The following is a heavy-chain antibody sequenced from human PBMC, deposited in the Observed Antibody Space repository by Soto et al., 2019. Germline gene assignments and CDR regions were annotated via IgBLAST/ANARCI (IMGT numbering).Heavy chain of an antibody. D-gene: IGHD3-22*01. V-gene: IGHV3-30-3*01. CDR1: GFTFSSYA. J-gene: IGHJ6*02. CDR2: ISYDGSNK. CDR3: ARDYYDSSGYPNPYGMDV. Sequence: GGSLRLSCAASGFTFSSYAMHWVRQAPGKGLEWVAVISYDGSNKYYADSVKGRFTISRDNSKNTLYLQMNSLRAEDTAVYYCARDYYDSSGYPNPYGMDVWGQGTTVTVS.